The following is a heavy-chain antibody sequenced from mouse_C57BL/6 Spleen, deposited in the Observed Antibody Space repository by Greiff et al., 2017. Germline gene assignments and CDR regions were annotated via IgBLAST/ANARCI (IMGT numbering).Heavy chain of an antibody. CDR3: TTEGNYGYAMDY. CDR2: LDPEDGDT. J-gene: IGHJ4*01. Sequence: VQLKQSGAELVRPGASVKLSCTASGFNIKDYYMHWVKQRPEQGLEWIGRLDPEDGDTEYAPKFQGKATMTADTSSNTAYLQLSSLTSEDTAVYYCTTEGNYGYAMDYWGQGTSVTVSS. CDR1: GFNIKDYY. D-gene: IGHD2-1*01. V-gene: IGHV14-1*01.